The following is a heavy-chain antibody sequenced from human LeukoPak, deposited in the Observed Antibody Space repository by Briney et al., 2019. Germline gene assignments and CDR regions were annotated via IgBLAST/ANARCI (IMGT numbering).Heavy chain of an antibody. V-gene: IGHV3-23*01. Sequence: QTGGSLRLSCAASGFTFSSYAMSWVRQAPGKGLEWVSAISGSGGSTYYADSVKGRFTISRDNSKNTLYLQMNSLRAEDTAVYYCAKDPGRGWSSGWYKVDYWGQGTLVTVSS. D-gene: IGHD6-19*01. J-gene: IGHJ4*02. CDR3: AKDPGRGWSSGWYKVDY. CDR2: ISGSGGST. CDR1: GFTFSSYA.